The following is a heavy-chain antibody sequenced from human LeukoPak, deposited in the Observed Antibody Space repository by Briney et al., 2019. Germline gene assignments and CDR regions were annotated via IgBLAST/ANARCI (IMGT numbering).Heavy chain of an antibody. CDR3: SRDVGASAPDAFDI. D-gene: IGHD1-26*01. Sequence: GGSLRLSCAAYGFTFSTYNMNWVRQAPGKGLEWVSSISSSSNYIYYADSVKGRFTISRDNAKNSLYLQMNSLRAEYTDVYYCSRDVGASAPDAFDIWGQGTMVTVSS. CDR2: ISSSSNYI. CDR1: GFTFSTYN. J-gene: IGHJ3*02. V-gene: IGHV3-21*01.